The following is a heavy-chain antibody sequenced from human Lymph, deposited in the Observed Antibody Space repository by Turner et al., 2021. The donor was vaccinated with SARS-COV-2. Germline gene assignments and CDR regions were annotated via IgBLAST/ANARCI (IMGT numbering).Heavy chain of an antibody. D-gene: IGHD5-18*01. CDR3: ARIRTGYSYGYRPTYYFDY. J-gene: IGHJ4*02. V-gene: IGHV2-70*11. CDR2: IAWDDDK. Sequence: RESGPALVKPKQTLTLTCTFSGFSLSTSGMCVSWIRQPPGKALEWLASIAWDDDKYYSTSLKTRLTISKDTSKHQVVLTMTNMDHVDTATYYCARIRTGYSYGYRPTYYFDYLGQGTLGTVSS. CDR1: GFSLSTSGMC.